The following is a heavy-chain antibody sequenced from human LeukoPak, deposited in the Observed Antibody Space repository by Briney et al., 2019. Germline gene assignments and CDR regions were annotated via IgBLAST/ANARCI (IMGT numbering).Heavy chain of an antibody. V-gene: IGHV3-23*01. Sequence: GGYLRLYCSASGFTFSNYDMGWVRQAPGEGLEWVCSITASGFTNYADSARGRFTISRDNAKNTLYLQMNSLRAEDTALYYCGKYLQPSGYPYALDMWGQGTMVTVSS. J-gene: IGHJ3*02. CDR1: GFTFSNYD. CDR2: ITASGFT. D-gene: IGHD5-12*01. CDR3: GKYLQPSGYPYALDM.